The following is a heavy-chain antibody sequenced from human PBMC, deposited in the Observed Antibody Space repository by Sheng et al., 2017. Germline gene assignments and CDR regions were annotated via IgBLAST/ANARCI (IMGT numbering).Heavy chain of an antibody. CDR1: GYIFTNYG. CDR2: TNIYNDKT. J-gene: IGHJ6*02. Sequence: QVHLVQSGPEKMKPGASVKVSCKTSGYIFTNYGISWMRQAPGQGLEWVGRTNIYNDKTYFALKFQGRVTMTTDTSTGTAYLELRSLRSDDTATYYCARVLDSSSFGFQGLDVWDQGP. D-gene: IGHD6-13*01. V-gene: IGHV1-18*01. CDR3: ARVLDSSSFGFQGLDV.